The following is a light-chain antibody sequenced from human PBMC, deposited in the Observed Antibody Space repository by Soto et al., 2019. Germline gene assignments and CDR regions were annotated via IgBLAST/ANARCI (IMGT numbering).Light chain of an antibody. CDR1: SSDVGGYNS. CDR2: DVS. Sequence: QSALTQPASVSGSPGQSIAISCTGTSSDVGGYNSVSWYQHHPGKAPKLMIFDVSDRPSGVSSRFSGSKSGNTASLTISGLQAEDEADYYCSSYTTSSTPHYVFGPGTKVTVL. V-gene: IGLV2-14*03. J-gene: IGLJ1*01. CDR3: SSYTTSSTPHYV.